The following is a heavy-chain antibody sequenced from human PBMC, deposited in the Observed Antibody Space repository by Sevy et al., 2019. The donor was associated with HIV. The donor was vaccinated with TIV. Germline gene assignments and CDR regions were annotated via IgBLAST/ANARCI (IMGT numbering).Heavy chain of an antibody. J-gene: IGHJ6*03. CDR2: IYSGGST. D-gene: IGHD3-10*01. CDR1: GFTVSSNY. V-gene: IGHV3-53*01. CDR3: ARVGQPSKQYYYYMDV. Sequence: GSLRLSCAASGFTVSSNYMSWVRQAPGKGLEWVSVIYSGGSTYYADSVKGRFTISRDNSTNTLYLQMNSLRAEDTAVYYCARVGQPSKQYYYYMDVWGKGTTVTVSS.